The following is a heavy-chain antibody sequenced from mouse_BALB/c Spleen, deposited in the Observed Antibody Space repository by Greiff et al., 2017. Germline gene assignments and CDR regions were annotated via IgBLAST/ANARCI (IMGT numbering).Heavy chain of an antibody. D-gene: IGHD5-2*01. CDR3: ARTTKNTPYYFDD. V-gene: IGHV1S81*02. J-gene: IGHJ2*01. Sequence: QVQLQQSGAELVKPGASVKLSCKASGYTFTSYYMYWVKQRPGQGLEWIGEINPSNGGTNFNEKFKSKATLTADKSSSTAYMQLSSLTSEDSAVYYCARTTKNTPYYFDDWGQGTTLTVSS. CDR1: GYTFTSYY. CDR2: INPSNGGT.